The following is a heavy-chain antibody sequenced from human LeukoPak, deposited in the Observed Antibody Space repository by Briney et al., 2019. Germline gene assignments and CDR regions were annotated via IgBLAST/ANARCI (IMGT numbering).Heavy chain of an antibody. V-gene: IGHV3-9*01. Sequence: QPGGSLRLSCAASGFTFYDYAMHWVRHAPGKGLEWVSGISWNSGSIGYADSVKGRFTISRDNAKNSLYLQMNSLRAEDTALYYCTRTSGYWGQGTLVTVSS. CDR1: GFTFYDYA. CDR2: ISWNSGSI. CDR3: TRTSGY. J-gene: IGHJ4*02. D-gene: IGHD1-7*01.